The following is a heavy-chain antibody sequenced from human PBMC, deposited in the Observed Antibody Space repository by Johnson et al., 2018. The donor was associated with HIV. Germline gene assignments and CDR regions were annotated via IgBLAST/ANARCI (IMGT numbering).Heavy chain of an antibody. CDR3: AREKQQVVRVGSDAFDI. D-gene: IGHD6-13*01. V-gene: IGHV3-30*04. CDR2: ISYDGRNT. J-gene: IGHJ3*02. CDR1: GFTFSSYA. Sequence: QVQLVVSGGGVVQPGRSLRLSCAASGFTFSSYAMHWVRQAPGKGLEWVAVISYDGRNTYYAHSVQGRFTLSRDNSTNTLYLQMNSLRAEDTAVYYCAREKQQVVRVGSDAFDIWGQGTMVTVSS.